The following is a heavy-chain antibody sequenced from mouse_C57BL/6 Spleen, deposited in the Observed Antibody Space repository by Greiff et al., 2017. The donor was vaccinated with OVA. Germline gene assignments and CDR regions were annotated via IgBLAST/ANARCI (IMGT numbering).Heavy chain of an antibody. CDR3: ARGPYYGSTAWFAY. V-gene: IGHV5-16*01. CDR1: GFTFSDYY. D-gene: IGHD1-1*01. Sequence: EVQLVESEGGLVQPGSSMKLSCTASGFTFSDYYMAWVRQVPEKGLEWVANINYDGSSTYYLDSLKSRFIFSIDNAKNSLYLQMSSLQTEDTATNYCARGPYYGSTAWFAYWGQGTLVTVSA. J-gene: IGHJ3*01. CDR2: INYDGSST.